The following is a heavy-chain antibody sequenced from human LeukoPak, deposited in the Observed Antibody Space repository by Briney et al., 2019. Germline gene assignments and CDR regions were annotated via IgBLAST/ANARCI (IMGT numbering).Heavy chain of an antibody. Sequence: GGSLRLSCAASGFTFSSSAMSWVRQAPGKGLEWVAAISDTGRLSYCADSVNGRFTISRDNSKNTLSLQMNSLRAADTAVYYCAKGGLREGYSYAPWGQGTLITVSS. J-gene: IGHJ5*02. CDR3: AKGGLREGYSYAP. CDR1: GFTFSSSA. CDR2: ISDTGRLS. D-gene: IGHD5-24*01. V-gene: IGHV3-23*01.